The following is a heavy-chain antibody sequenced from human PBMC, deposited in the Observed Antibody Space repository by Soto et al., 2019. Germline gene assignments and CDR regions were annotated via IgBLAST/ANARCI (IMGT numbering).Heavy chain of an antibody. D-gene: IGHD1-26*01. Sequence: QEQLVQSGAEVKQPGASVKVSCKASGYTFTGYYIHWVRQAPGQGLEWMGWINPKSGDTKYAQKFQGRVAVTRDTSISTAYMELSRLRADDTAVYYCARYSGGYSYNGMDVCGQCTTVTVSS. J-gene: IGHJ6*02. CDR1: GYTFTGYY. V-gene: IGHV1-2*02. CDR3: ARYSGGYSYNGMDV. CDR2: INPKSGDT.